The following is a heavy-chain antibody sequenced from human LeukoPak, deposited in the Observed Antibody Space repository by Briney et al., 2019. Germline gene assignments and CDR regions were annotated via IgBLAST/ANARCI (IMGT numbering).Heavy chain of an antibody. CDR3: ARDLHGYDAFDI. CDR1: GFTVSSNY. V-gene: IGHV3-66*02. Sequence: PGGSLRLSCAASGFTVSSNYMSWVRQAPGKGLEWVSVIYSGGSTYYADSVKSRFTISRDNSKNTLYLQMNSLRAEDTAVYYCARDLHGYDAFDIWGQGTMVTVSS. CDR2: IYSGGST. D-gene: IGHD3-22*01. J-gene: IGHJ3*02.